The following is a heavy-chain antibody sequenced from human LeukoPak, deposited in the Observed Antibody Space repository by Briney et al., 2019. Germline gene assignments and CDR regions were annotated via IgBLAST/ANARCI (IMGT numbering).Heavy chain of an antibody. CDR1: GFTFSSYS. J-gene: IGHJ4*02. CDR3: ARDLVVGAHDFDY. CDR2: ISSSSSYI. Sequence: GGSLRLSCAASGFTFSSYSMNWVRQAPGKGLEWVSSISSSSSYIYYADSVKGRFTISRDNAKNSLYLQMNSLRAEDTAVYYCARDLVVGAHDFDYWGQGTLVTVSS. D-gene: IGHD1-26*01. V-gene: IGHV3-21*01.